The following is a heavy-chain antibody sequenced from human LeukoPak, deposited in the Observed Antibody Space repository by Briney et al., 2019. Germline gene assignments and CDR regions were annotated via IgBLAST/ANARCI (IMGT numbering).Heavy chain of an antibody. J-gene: IGHJ4*02. Sequence: GGSLRLSCAASGFIFSDYYMSWIRQASGKGLEWVSYISSSGSTRHYADSVKGRFTISRDNAKNSLYLQMNSLRAEDTAVYYCARDREATIPITPLDYWGQGTLVTVSS. CDR1: GFIFSDYY. CDR2: ISSSGSTR. D-gene: IGHD5-24*01. V-gene: IGHV3-11*01. CDR3: ARDREATIPITPLDY.